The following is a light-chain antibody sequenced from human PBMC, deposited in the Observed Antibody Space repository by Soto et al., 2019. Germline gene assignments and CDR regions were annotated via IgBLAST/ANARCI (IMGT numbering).Light chain of an antibody. CDR3: QAWDSSTYVV. J-gene: IGLJ2*01. CDR1: KLGDKY. Sequence: SYDLTQPPSVSVSPGQTASITCSGAKLGDKYACWYQQKPGQSPVLVIYQDSKRPSGIPERFSGSNSGNTATLTISGTQAMDEADYYCQAWDSSTYVVFGGGTQLTVL. V-gene: IGLV3-1*01. CDR2: QDS.